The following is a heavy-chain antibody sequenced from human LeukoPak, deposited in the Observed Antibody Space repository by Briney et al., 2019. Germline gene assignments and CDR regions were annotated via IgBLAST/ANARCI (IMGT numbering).Heavy chain of an antibody. V-gene: IGHV3-33*01. CDR3: ARDQYYYYGMDV. Sequence: GGSLRLSCAASGFTFSSYGMHWVRQAPGKGLEWVAVIWYDGSNKYYADSVKGRFTISRDNSKNTLYLQMNSLRAEDTAVYYCARDQYYYYGMDVWGLGTTVTVSS. CDR2: IWYDGSNK. CDR1: GFTFSSYG. J-gene: IGHJ6*02.